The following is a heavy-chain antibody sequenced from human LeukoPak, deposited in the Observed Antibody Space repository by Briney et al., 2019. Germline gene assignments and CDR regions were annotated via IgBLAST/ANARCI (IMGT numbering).Heavy chain of an antibody. V-gene: IGHV4-39*01. Sequence: SETLSLTCTVSGGSISSSSYYWGWIRQPPGKGLEWIGSIYYSGSTYYNPSLKSRVTISVDTSKSQFSLKLSSVTAADTAVYYCASRQYDILTGYPAAGDYWGQGTLVTVSS. J-gene: IGHJ4*02. CDR2: IYYSGST. D-gene: IGHD3-9*01. CDR3: ASRQYDILTGYPAAGDY. CDR1: GGSISSSSYY.